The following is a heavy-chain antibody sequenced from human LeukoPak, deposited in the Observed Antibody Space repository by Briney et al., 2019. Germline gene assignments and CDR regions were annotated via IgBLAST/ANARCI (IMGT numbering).Heavy chain of an antibody. V-gene: IGHV4-59*01. Sequence: PLETLSLTCTVSGGSISSYYWSWIRQPPGKGLEWIGYIYYSGSTNYNPSLKSRVTISVDTSKNQFSLKLSSVTAADTAVYYCARDIPYYDFWSGPGAFDIWGQGTMVTVSS. D-gene: IGHD3-3*01. J-gene: IGHJ3*02. CDR2: IYYSGST. CDR1: GGSISSYY. CDR3: ARDIPYYDFWSGPGAFDI.